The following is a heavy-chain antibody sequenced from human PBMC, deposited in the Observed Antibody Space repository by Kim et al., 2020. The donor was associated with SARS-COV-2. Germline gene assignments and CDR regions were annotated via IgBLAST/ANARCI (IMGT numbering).Heavy chain of an antibody. Sequence: SETLSLTCAVYGGSFSGYYWSWIRQPPGKGLEWIGEINHSGSTNYNPSLKSRVTISVDTSKNQFSLKLSSVTAADTAVYYCARGPLKDYYDSSVPYVAFDIWGQGTMVTVSS. CDR3: ARGPLKDYYDSSVPYVAFDI. V-gene: IGHV4-34*01. CDR1: GGSFSGYY. J-gene: IGHJ3*02. CDR2: INHSGST. D-gene: IGHD3-22*01.